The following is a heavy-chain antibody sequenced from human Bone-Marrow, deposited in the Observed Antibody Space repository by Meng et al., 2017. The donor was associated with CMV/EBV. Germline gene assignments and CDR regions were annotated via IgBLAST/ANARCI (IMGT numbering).Heavy chain of an antibody. CDR2: IRYDGSNK. CDR1: GFTFSSYG. V-gene: IGHV3-30*02. CDR3: AKEGIEPDYYYGMDV. Sequence: GGSLRLSCAASGFTFSSYGMHWVRQAPGKGLEWVAFIRYDGSNKYYADSVKGRFTISRDNSKNTLYLQMNSLRAEDTAVYYCAKEGIEPDYYYGMDVWGQGTTVTVSS. D-gene: IGHD1-14*01. J-gene: IGHJ6*02.